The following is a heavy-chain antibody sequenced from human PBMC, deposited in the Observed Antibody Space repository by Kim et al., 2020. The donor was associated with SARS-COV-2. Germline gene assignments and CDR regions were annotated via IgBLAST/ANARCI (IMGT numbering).Heavy chain of an antibody. CDR2: T. V-gene: IGHV4-59*09. CDR3: ARGVSGWSFDY. J-gene: IGHJ4*02. D-gene: IGHD6-19*01. Sequence: TNSNPSLKSRVTISVDTSKNQFSLKLSSVTAADTAVYYCARGVSGWSFDYWGQGTLVTVSS.